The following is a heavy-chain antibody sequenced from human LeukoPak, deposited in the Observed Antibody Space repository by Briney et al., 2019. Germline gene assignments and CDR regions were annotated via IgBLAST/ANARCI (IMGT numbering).Heavy chain of an antibody. J-gene: IGHJ4*02. CDR1: GGTFSSYA. D-gene: IGHD2-15*01. V-gene: IGHV1-69*01. Sequence: SVKVSCKASGGTFSSYAISWVRQAPGQGLEWMGGIIPIFGTANYAQKFQGRVTITADESTSTAYMELSSLRSEDTAVYYCAGDGCSGGSCYSDGDYWGQGTLVTVSS. CDR3: AGDGCSGGSCYSDGDY. CDR2: IIPIFGTA.